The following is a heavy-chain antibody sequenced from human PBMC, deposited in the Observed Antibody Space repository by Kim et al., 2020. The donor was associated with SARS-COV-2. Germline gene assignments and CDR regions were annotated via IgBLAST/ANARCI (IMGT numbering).Heavy chain of an antibody. Sequence: DSVKGRFTISRDNSKNTLYLQMNSLRAEDTAVYYCAKKWSDSSGWSFDYWGQGTLVTVSS. D-gene: IGHD6-19*01. CDR3: AKKWSDSSGWSFDY. J-gene: IGHJ4*02. V-gene: IGHV3-23*01.